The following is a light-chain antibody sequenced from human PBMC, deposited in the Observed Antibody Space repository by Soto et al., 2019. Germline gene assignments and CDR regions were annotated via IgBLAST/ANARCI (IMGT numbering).Light chain of an antibody. CDR1: QSVSSN. CDR2: GAS. V-gene: IGKV3-15*01. Sequence: EIVMTQSPATQSVAPGERATLSCRASQSVSSNLAWSNQKTGQAPMLLIYGASTRATGIPARFSGSGSGTEFTLTISSLQSEDFAVYSCQQYNNWPRTFGQGTKVEIK. CDR3: QQYNNWPRT. J-gene: IGKJ1*01.